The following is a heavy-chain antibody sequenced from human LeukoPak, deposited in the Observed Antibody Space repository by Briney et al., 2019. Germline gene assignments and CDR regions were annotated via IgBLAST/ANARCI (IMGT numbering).Heavy chain of an antibody. CDR1: GGSISSGSYY. CDR2: IYSSGST. D-gene: IGHD3-22*01. V-gene: IGHV4-61*02. Sequence: SETLSLTCTVSGGSISSGSYYWSWIRQPAGKGLEWIGRIYSSGSTDYNSSLKSRVTISIDRSKNQFSLRLNSVTAADTAAYYCARVQYYDTRGYYPVCFDYWGQGTLVTVSS. J-gene: IGHJ4*02. CDR3: ARVQYYDTRGYYPVCFDY.